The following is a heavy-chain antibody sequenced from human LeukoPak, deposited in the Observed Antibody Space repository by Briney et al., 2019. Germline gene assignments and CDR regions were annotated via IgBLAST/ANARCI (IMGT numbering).Heavy chain of an antibody. CDR2: IYDSGST. V-gene: IGHV4-59*01. Sequence: KPSETLSLTCTVSGGSISSYYWSWIRQSPGKGLEWIGNIYDSGSTNYNPSLMSRVTISVDTSKNQFSLKLSSVTAADTAVYYCAGETALRGSNLGMDVWGQGTTVTVSS. CDR3: AGETALRGSNLGMDV. D-gene: IGHD2-15*01. CDR1: GGSISSYY. J-gene: IGHJ6*02.